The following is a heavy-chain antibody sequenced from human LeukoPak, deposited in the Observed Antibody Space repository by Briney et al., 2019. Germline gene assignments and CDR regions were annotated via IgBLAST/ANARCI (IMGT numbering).Heavy chain of an antibody. Sequence: SETLSLTCTVSGGSISSGGYYWSRIRQHPGKGLVCIGYIYYSGSTYYNPSLKRRVSMSVDTSKNQFSLKLSSVTAADTAVHYCAREKTAYYYDSSGYSEGAFDIWGQGTMVTVSS. CDR3: AREKTAYYYDSSGYSEGAFDI. D-gene: IGHD3-22*01. CDR1: GGSISSGGYY. CDR2: IYYSGST. J-gene: IGHJ3*02. V-gene: IGHV4-31*03.